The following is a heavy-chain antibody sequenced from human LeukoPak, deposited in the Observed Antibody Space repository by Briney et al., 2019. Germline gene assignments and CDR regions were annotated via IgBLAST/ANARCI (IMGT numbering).Heavy chain of an antibody. CDR3: ARFTRFGDLSYPFFEY. V-gene: IGHV3-21*01. J-gene: IGHJ4*02. D-gene: IGHD3-10*01. CDR2: ISSGSSAI. Sequence: GGSLRLSCEASGFTFTTYSMTWVRQAPGKGLEWVSIISSGSSAIFSADALKGRFTISRDNAKNSLHLQMNSLRVEDTAVYYCARFTRFGDLSYPFFEYGGQGTLVTVSS. CDR1: GFTFTTYS.